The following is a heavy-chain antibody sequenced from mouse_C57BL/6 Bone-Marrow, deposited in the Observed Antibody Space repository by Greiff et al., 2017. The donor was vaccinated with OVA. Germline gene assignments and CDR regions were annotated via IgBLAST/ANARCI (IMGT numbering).Heavy chain of an antibody. CDR1: GFTFSSYA. CDR3: ARGQITTVVAPYYAMDD. Sequence: EVKVVESGGGLVKPGGSLKLSCAASGFTFSSYAMSWVRQTPEKRLEWVATISDGGSYTYYPDNVKGRFTISRDNAKNNLYLQMSHLKSEDTAMYYCARGQITTVVAPYYAMDDWGQGTSVTVSS. CDR2: ISDGGSYT. D-gene: IGHD1-1*01. V-gene: IGHV5-4*03. J-gene: IGHJ4*01.